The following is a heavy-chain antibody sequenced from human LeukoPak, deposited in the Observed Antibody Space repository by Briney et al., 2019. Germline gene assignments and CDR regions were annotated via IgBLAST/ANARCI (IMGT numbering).Heavy chain of an antibody. CDR3: AKVISGWYGYDF. CDR1: GFTFDDFA. D-gene: IGHD6-19*01. CDR2: ISAFDDIT. Sequence: GGSLRLSCAASGFTFDDFAMHWVRQAPGKGLEWASLISAFDDITYYADSVRGRFTISRDNSKNSLYLQMNNLKIEDTAFYYCAKVISGWYGYDFWGQGTLVTVSS. J-gene: IGHJ4*02. V-gene: IGHV3-43*02.